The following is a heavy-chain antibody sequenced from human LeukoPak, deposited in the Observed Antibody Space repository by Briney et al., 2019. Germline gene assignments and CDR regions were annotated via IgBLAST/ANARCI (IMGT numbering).Heavy chain of an antibody. V-gene: IGHV3-30*03. J-gene: IGHJ4*02. Sequence: RSLRLSCAASGFTFSSYGMHWVRQAPGKGLEWVAVISYDGSHKYYADSVKGRFTISRDNSKNTLYLQMNSLRAEDTAVYYCARASPREYYFDYWGQGTLVTVSS. CDR3: ARASPREYYFDY. CDR2: ISYDGSHK. CDR1: GFTFSSYG.